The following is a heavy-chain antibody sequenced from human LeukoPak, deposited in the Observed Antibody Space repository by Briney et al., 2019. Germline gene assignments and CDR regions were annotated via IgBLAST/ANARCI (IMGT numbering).Heavy chain of an antibody. CDR1: GFTFSSYA. CDR2: ISGSGGST. D-gene: IGHD3-10*01. Sequence: PGGSLRLSCAASGFTFSSYAMNWVRQAPGKGLEWVSAISGSGGSTYYADSVKGRFTVSRDNSKNTLYLQMNSLRAEDTAVYYCAKDSGSGSYPFFDYWGQGTLVTVSS. CDR3: AKDSGSGSYPFFDY. J-gene: IGHJ4*02. V-gene: IGHV3-23*01.